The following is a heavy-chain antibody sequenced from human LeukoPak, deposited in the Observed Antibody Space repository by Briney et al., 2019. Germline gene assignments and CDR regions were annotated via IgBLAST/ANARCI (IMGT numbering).Heavy chain of an antibody. CDR1: GGSISSGGYY. CDR2: IYHSGST. CDR3: AREPVRGFFDY. V-gene: IGHV4-30-2*01. Sequence: PSETLSLTCTVSGGSISSGGYYWSWIRQPPGKGLEWIGYIYHSGSTYYNPSLKSRVTISVDRSKNQFSLKLSSVTAADTAVYYCAREPVRGFFDYWGQGTLVTVSS. D-gene: IGHD3-10*01. J-gene: IGHJ4*02.